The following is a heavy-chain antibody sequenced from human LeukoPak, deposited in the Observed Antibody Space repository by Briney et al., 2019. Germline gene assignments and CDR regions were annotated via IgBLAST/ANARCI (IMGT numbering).Heavy chain of an antibody. J-gene: IGHJ5*02. V-gene: IGHV3-53*01. CDR3: ARVKENSGSYLGP. CDR1: GFTVSSNY. Sequence: GGSLRLSCAASGFTVSSNYMSWVRQAPGKGLEWVSVIYSGGSTYYADSVKGRFIISRDNSKNTLYLQMNSLRAEDTAVYYCARVKENSGSYLGPWGQGTLVTVSS. CDR2: IYSGGST. D-gene: IGHD1-26*01.